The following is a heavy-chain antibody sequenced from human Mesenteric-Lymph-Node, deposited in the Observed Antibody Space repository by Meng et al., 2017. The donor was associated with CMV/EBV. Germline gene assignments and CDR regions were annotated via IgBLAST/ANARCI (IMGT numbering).Heavy chain of an antibody. V-gene: IGHV1-18*01. Sequence: ASVKVSCKASGYTFTSYGISWVRQAPGQGLEWMGWISAYNGNTNYAQKLQGRVTKTTDTSTSTAYMELRSLRSDDTAVYYCARERLEGVYNWNYGLRGYYYYGMDVWGQGTTVTVSS. CDR1: GYTFTSYG. D-gene: IGHD1-7*01. J-gene: IGHJ6*02. CDR3: ARERLEGVYNWNYGLRGYYYYGMDV. CDR2: ISAYNGNT.